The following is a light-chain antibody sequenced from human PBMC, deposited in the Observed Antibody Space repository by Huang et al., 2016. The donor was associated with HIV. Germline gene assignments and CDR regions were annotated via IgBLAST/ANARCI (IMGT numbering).Light chain of an antibody. CDR3: QHRGNWPYT. V-gene: IGKV3-11*01. CDR1: QSVSSS. CDR2: DAS. J-gene: IGKJ2*01. Sequence: EIVLTQSPATLSLSPGERATLSCRASQSVSSSLAWYQQKPGQPPTLLIYDASNRATGSPARFRGRGSGTDFTLTVSSLEPEDFAIYYCQHRGNWPYTFGQGTKLEIK.